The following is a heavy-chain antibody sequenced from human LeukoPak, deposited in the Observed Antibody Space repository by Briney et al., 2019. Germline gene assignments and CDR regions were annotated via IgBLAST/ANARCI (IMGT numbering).Heavy chain of an antibody. J-gene: IGHJ4*02. V-gene: IGHV4-39*01. CDR2: IYYSGST. Sequence: SETLSLTCSVSGGSITNSSYYWGWIRQPPGKGLEWIGSIYYSGSTYHNPSLESRVIMSVDTSNNQFSLKLSSVTAADTAVYYCAGQYYDILTGYPYYFDYWGQGTPVTVSS. D-gene: IGHD3-9*01. CDR1: GGSITNSSYY. CDR3: AGQYYDILTGYPYYFDY.